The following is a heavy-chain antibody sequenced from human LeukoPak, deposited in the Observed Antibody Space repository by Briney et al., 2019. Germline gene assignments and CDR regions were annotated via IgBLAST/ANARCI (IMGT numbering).Heavy chain of an antibody. CDR2: IGTAGDT. J-gene: IGHJ4*02. Sequence: GGSLRLSCAASGLTFSSYDMHWVRQATGKGLEWVSAIGTAGDTYYPGSVKGRFTISRENAKNSLYLQMNSLRAGDTAVYYCARVSRAAAGGSNFDYWGQGTLVTVSS. CDR1: GLTFSSYD. V-gene: IGHV3-13*01. D-gene: IGHD6-13*01. CDR3: ARVSRAAAGGSNFDY.